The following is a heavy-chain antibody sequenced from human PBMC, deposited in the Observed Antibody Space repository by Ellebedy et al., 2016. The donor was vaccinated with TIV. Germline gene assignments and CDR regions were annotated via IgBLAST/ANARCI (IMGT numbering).Heavy chain of an antibody. CDR3: AREAGAGTYRGFDY. Sequence: MPSETLSLTCAVSGGSISSNNWWSWVRQPQPPGKGLEWIAEISHSGSTNLNPSLKSRVTISVDKSKNQFSLRLSSVTAADTAVYYCAREAGAGTYRGFDYWGQGTLVTVSS. J-gene: IGHJ4*02. CDR2: ISHSGST. V-gene: IGHV4-4*02. CDR1: GGSISSNNW. D-gene: IGHD6-13*01.